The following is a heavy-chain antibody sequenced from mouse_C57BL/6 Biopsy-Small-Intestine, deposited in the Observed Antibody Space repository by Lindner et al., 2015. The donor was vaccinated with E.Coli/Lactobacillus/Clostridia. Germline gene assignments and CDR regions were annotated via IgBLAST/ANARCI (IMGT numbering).Heavy chain of an antibody. Sequence: SVKVSCKSSGGFLNNYAINWVRQAPGQGLEWMGRIIPVLEAANYAQTFQGRVTITADKATKTAYLYLHSLRSEDTALYFCARMDTDIPSLTSWGQGTLVSVSS. D-gene: IGHD5-1*01. J-gene: IGHJ4*01. CDR1: GGFLNNYA. CDR3: ARMDTDIPSLTS. V-gene: IGHV14-2*02. CDR2: IIPVLEAA.